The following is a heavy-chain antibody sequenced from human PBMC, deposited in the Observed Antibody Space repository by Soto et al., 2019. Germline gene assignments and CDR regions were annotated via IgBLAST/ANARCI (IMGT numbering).Heavy chain of an antibody. V-gene: IGHV1-8*01. CDR1: GYTFTSYD. D-gene: IGHD6-13*01. CDR3: ARGPGSWYYYYMDV. Sequence: ASVKVSCKASGYTFTSYDINWVRQATGQGLEWMGWMNPNSGNTGYAQKFQGRVTMTRNTSISTAYMELSSLRSEDTAVYYCARGPGSWYYYYMDVWGRGTTVTVSS. J-gene: IGHJ6*03. CDR2: MNPNSGNT.